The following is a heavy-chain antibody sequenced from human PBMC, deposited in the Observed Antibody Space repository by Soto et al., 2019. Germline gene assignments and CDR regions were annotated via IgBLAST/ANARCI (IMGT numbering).Heavy chain of an antibody. V-gene: IGHV4-61*08. D-gene: IGHD6-19*01. J-gene: IGHJ4*02. CDR2: IYYSGST. CDR1: GGSISSGGYH. Sequence: SETLSLTCTVSGGSISSGGYHWSWIRQHPGKGLEWIGYIYYSGSTNYNPSLKSRVTISVDTSKNQFSLKLSSVTAADTAVYFCARSVAVPGAHIDYWGQGTQVTVSS. CDR3: ARSVAVPGAHIDY.